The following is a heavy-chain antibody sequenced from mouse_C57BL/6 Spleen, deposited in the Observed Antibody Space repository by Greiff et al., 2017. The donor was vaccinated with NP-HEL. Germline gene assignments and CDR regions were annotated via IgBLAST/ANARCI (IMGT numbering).Heavy chain of an antibody. CDR1: GFTFSDYG. V-gene: IGHV5-17*01. Sequence: EVKLVESGGGLVKPGGSLKLSCAASGFTFSDYGMHWVRQAPEKGLEWVAYISSGSSTIYYADTVKGRFTISRDNAKNTLFLQMTSLRSEDTAMYYCARPGSSAWFAYWGQGTLVTVSA. CDR3: ARPGSSAWFAY. J-gene: IGHJ3*01. D-gene: IGHD1-3*01. CDR2: ISSGSSTI.